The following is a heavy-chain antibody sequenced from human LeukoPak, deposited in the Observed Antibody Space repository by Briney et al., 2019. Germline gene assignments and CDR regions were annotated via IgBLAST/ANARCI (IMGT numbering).Heavy chain of an antibody. J-gene: IGHJ6*03. CDR2: INPNSGGT. CDR1: GYTFTGYY. D-gene: IGHD6-13*01. CDR3: ARDKIAAAGLQADYYYFYYMDV. Sequence: ASVEVSCKASGYTFTGYYMHWVRQAPGQGLEWMGWINPNSGGTNYAQKFQGRVTMTRDTSIRTAYMELNRLTSDDTAVYYCARDKIAAAGLQADYYYFYYMDVWGKGTTVTVSS. V-gene: IGHV1-2*02.